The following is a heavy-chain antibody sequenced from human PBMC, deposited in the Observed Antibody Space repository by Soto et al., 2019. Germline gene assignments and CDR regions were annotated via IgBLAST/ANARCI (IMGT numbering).Heavy chain of an antibody. V-gene: IGHV4-59*08. CDR3: ARHSSSWPIFDY. J-gene: IGHJ4*02. Sequence: SETLSLTCTVSGGSIGNSCWSWIRQSPGKGLEWIGYIYYSGSSNYNPSLKSRVSISVDTSKNQFSLKLSSVTAADTAVYYCARHSSSWPIFDYWGQGTLVTV. CDR2: IYYSGSS. CDR1: GGSIGNSC. D-gene: IGHD6-13*01.